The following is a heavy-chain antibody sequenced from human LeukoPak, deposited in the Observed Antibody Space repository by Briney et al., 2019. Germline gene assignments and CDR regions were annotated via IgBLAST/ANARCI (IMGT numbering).Heavy chain of an antibody. J-gene: IGHJ4*02. Sequence: GGSLRLSCASSGFTFRRYDMNWVRQAPGKGLEWVSFISSSMISIHYADSVKGRFTISRDNAKNSLYLQMNSLRAEDTALYYCAKDLSGWVSYYFDYWGQGTLVTVSS. CDR2: ISSSMISI. D-gene: IGHD6-19*01. V-gene: IGHV3-21*04. CDR3: AKDLSGWVSYYFDY. CDR1: GFTFRRYD.